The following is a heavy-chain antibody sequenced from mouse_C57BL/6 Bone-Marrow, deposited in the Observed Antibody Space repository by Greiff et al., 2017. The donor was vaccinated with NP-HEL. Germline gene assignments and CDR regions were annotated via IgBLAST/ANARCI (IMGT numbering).Heavy chain of an antibody. CDR2: IYPGDGDT. D-gene: IGHD1-1*01. V-gene: IGHV1-80*01. Sequence: QVQLQQSGAELVKPVSSVKLSPNASVYAFSSYWINWVKQRPGKGLEWIGQIYPGDGDTNYNGKFKGKATLTADKSSSTAYMQLSSLTSEDSAVYFCARYYGSSYYFDYWGQGTTLTVSS. J-gene: IGHJ2*01. CDR3: ARYYGSSYYFDY. CDR1: VYAFSSYW.